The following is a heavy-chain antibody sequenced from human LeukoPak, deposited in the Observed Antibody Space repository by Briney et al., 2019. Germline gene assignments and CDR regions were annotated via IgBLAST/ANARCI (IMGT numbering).Heavy chain of an antibody. CDR2: INPNSGGT. CDR1: GYIFTDYY. CDR3: ASTPLTRTTPNLYYFDY. V-gene: IGHV1/OR15-1*04. Sequence: ASVKVSCKASGYIFTDYYMHWVRQAPGQELGWMGRINPNSGGTNYAQKFQSRVTITADESTSTAYMELSSLRSEDTAVYYCASTPLTRTTPNLYYFDYWAREPWSPSPQ. D-gene: IGHD1-20*01. J-gene: IGHJ4*02.